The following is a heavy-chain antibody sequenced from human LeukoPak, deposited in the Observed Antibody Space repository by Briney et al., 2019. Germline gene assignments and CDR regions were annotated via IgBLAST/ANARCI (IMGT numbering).Heavy chain of an antibody. D-gene: IGHD6-19*01. CDR3: ARAKIAVAAPRLYYYYGMDV. CDR1: GFTFSSYA. J-gene: IGHJ6*02. CDR2: ISYDGSNK. Sequence: GGSLRLSCAASGFTFSSYAMHWVRQAPGKGLEWVAVISYDGSNKYYADSVKGRFTISRDNSKNTLYLQMNSLRAEDTAVYYCARAKIAVAAPRLYYYYGMDVWGQGTTVTVSS. V-gene: IGHV3-30-3*01.